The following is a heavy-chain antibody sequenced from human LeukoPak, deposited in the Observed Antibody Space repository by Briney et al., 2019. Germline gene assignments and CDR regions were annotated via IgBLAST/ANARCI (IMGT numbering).Heavy chain of an antibody. CDR2: IRYDGSNK. D-gene: IGHD3-9*01. V-gene: IGHV3-30*02. Sequence: GGSLRLSCAASGFTFSSYGMHWVRQAPGKGLEWVAFIRYDGSNKHYADSVKGRFTISRDNSKNTLYLQMNSLRAEDTAVYYCAKDLEDILTGYYGTSDYWGQGTLVTVSS. CDR3: AKDLEDILTGYYGTSDY. CDR1: GFTFSSYG. J-gene: IGHJ4*02.